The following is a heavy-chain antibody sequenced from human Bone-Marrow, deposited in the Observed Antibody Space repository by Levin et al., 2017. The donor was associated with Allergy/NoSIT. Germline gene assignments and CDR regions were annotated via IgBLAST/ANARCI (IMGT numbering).Heavy chain of an antibody. J-gene: IGHJ4*02. V-gene: IGHV4-39*01. Sequence: SETLSLTCSVSGGSISSSTHYWGWIRQPPGKWLEWIGSIFYTGTTFYNPSLKSRVSISVDTSKNQFSLKLSSVTAADTAVYYCASSWAVLWFDYWGQGTLVTFSS. CDR2: IFYTGTT. CDR1: GGSISSSTHY. D-gene: IGHD2-2*01. CDR3: ASSWAVLWFDY.